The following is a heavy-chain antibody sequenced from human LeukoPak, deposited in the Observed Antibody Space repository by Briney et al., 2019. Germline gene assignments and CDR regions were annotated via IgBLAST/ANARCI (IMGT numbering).Heavy chain of an antibody. CDR1: GYSFTSYW. CDR2: IYPGDSDT. J-gene: IGHJ4*02. D-gene: IGHD6-13*01. Sequence: GESLKISCKCSGYSFTSYWIGCVRQMPGKGLEWMGIIYPGDSDTRYSPSFQGQVTISADKPISTAYLQWSSLKASDTAMYYCARLYSSWYLDYWGQGTLVTVSS. CDR3: ARLYSSWYLDY. V-gene: IGHV5-51*01.